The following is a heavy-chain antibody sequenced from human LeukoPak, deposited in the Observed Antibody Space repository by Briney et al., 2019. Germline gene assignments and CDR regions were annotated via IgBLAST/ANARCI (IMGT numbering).Heavy chain of an antibody. CDR1: GGSISSSNW. CDR3: ASRKEYYYGSGSYSPFDY. V-gene: IGHV4-4*02. CDR2: IYHSGST. Sequence: SGTLSLTCAVSGGSISSSNWWSWVRQPPGKGLEWIGEIYHSGSTNYNPSLKSRVTISVDTSKNQFSLKLSSVTAADTAVYYCASRKEYYYGSGSYSPFDYWGQGTLVTVSS. D-gene: IGHD3-10*01. J-gene: IGHJ4*02.